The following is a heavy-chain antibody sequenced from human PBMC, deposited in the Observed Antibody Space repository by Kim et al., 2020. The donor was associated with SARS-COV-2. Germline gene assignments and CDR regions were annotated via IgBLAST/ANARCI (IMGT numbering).Heavy chain of an antibody. CDR3: AGVGAMVRGGIISANYYYYGMDV. CDR1: GGSFSGYY. CDR2: INHSGST. Sequence: SETLSLTCAVYGGSFSGYYWSWIRQPPGKGLEWIGEINHSGSTNYNPSLKSRVTISVDTSKNQFSLKLSSVTAAATAVYYCAGVGAMVRGGIISANYYYYGMDVWGQGTTVTVSS. V-gene: IGHV4-34*01. D-gene: IGHD3-10*01. J-gene: IGHJ6*02.